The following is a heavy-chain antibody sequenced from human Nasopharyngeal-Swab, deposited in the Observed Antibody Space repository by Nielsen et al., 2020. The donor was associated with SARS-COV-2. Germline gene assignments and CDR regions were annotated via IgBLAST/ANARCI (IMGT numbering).Heavy chain of an antibody. CDR3: ARPGYDSSGYTSYFDY. D-gene: IGHD3-22*01. CDR2: IYYSGST. Sequence: VRQAPGKGLEWIGSIYYSGSTYYNPSLKSRVTISVDTSKNQFSLKLSSVTAADTAVYYCARPGYDSSGYTSYFDYWGQGTLVTSPQ. V-gene: IGHV4-39*01. J-gene: IGHJ4*02.